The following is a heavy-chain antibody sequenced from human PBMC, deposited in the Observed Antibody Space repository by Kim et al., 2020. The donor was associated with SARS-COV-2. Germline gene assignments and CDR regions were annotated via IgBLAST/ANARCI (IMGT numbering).Heavy chain of an antibody. CDR2: T. V-gene: IGHV4-59*09. D-gene: IGHD3-10*01. J-gene: IGHJ5*02. CDR3: GRGYGGNWIDP. Sequence: TNDNPSLKSRVTISLDTSKNQFSLKLSSVTAADTAVYYCGRGYGGNWIDPWGQGALVTVSS.